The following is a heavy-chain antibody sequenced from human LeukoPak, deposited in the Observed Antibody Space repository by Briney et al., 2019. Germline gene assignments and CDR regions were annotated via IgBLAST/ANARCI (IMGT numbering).Heavy chain of an antibody. J-gene: IGHJ6*02. CDR2: ISSSSSYI. CDR1: GYTFSSYS. D-gene: IGHD6-13*01. V-gene: IGHV3-21*01. Sequence: GGSLRLSCAASGYTFSSYSMNWVRQAPGKGLEWVSSISSSSSYIYYADSVKGRFTISRDNAKNSLYLQMNSLRAEDTAVYYCARLGYSSSWYKFYYYYGMDVWGQGTTVTVSS. CDR3: ARLGYSSSWYKFYYYYGMDV.